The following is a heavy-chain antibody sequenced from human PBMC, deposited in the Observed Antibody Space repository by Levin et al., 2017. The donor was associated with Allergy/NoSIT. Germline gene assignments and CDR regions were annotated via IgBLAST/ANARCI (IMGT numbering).Heavy chain of an antibody. CDR2: VGSEAYGGTS. CDR1: GFTFGDFA. CDR3: ARAPRRSHTFWSGPFKYYYGMDV. V-gene: IGHV3-49*04. Sequence: GGSLRLSCTGSGFTFGDFAMTWVRQAPGMGLEWVGLVGSEAYGGTSEYAASVKGRFIISRDDSKSIVYLQMNSLKTDDTGVYFCARAPRRSHTFWSGPFKYYYGMDVWGQGTTVRVSS. D-gene: IGHD3-3*01. J-gene: IGHJ6*02.